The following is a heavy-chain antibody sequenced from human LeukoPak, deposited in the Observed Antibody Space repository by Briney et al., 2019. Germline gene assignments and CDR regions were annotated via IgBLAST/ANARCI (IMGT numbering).Heavy chain of an antibody. D-gene: IGHD6-13*01. CDR2: INHSGST. Sequence: PSETLSFTCAVYGGSFSGYYWSWIRQPPGKGLEWIGEINHSGSTNYNPSLKSRVTISVDTSKNQFSLKLSSVTAADTAVYYCARIAAVRYYYYYYGMDVWGQGTTVTVSS. CDR1: GGSFSGYY. V-gene: IGHV4-34*01. CDR3: ARIAAVRYYYYYYGMDV. J-gene: IGHJ6*02.